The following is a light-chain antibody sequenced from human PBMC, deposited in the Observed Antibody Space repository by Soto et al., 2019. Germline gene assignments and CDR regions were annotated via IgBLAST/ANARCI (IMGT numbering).Light chain of an antibody. V-gene: IGLV2-14*02. CDR1: SSDVGSYNS. CDR2: EGS. CDR3: AAWDDSLVV. J-gene: IGLJ2*01. Sequence: QSVLTQPASVSGSPGQSIAISCTGTSSDVGSYNSVSWYQQHPGKAPKLMIYEGSKRPSGVSDRFSGSKSGTSASLAISGLRSEDDADYYCAAWDDSLVVFGGGTKLTVL.